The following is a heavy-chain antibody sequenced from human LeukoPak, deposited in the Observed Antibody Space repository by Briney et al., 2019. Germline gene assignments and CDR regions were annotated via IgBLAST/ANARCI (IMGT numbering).Heavy chain of an antibody. J-gene: IGHJ6*02. CDR2: IYYSGST. D-gene: IGHD5-18*01. V-gene: IGHV4-39*01. CDR1: GGSISSSSYY. CDR3: ATIQRGSYYYYGMDV. Sequence: SETLSLTCTVSGGSISSSSYYWGWIRQTPGKGLEWIVSIYYSGSTYYNPSLKSRVTISVDTSKSQFSLKLSSVTAADTAVYYCATIQRGSYYYYGMDVWGQGTTVTVSS.